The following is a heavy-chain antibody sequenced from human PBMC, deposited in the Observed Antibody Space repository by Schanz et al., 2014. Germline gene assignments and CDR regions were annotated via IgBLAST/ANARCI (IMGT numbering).Heavy chain of an antibody. Sequence: QVQLVQSGPEVKKPGSSVKVSCQAFGDTFSKYNIMWVRQVPGQGLEWLGRIMPLRGIGNNAWKFQDRLAITADKSMNITYMELSSLGTENTAVDYCTRLRRADPNGLDVWGQGTTVTVS. CDR3: TRLRRADPNGLDV. J-gene: IGHJ6*02. CDR2: IMPLRGIG. CDR1: GDTFSKYN. D-gene: IGHD6-19*01. V-gene: IGHV1-69*02.